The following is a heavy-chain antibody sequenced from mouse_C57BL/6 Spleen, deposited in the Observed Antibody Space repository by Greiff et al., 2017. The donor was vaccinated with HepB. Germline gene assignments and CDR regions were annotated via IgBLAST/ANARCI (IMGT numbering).Heavy chain of an antibody. V-gene: IGHV1-26*01. D-gene: IGHD4-1*01. Sequence: VQLQQSGPELVKPGASVKISCKASGYTFTDYYMNWVKQSHGKSLEWIGDINPNNGGTSYNQKFKGKATLTVDKSSSTAYMERRSLTSEDSAVYYCARNWGYFDDWGKGTTLTVSS. CDR3: ARNWGYFDD. J-gene: IGHJ2*01. CDR1: GYTFTDYY. CDR2: INPNNGGT.